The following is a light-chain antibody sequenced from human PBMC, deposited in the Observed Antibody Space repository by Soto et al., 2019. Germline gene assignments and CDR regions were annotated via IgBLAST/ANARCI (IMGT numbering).Light chain of an antibody. CDR1: QSVSSN. J-gene: IGKJ3*01. V-gene: IGKV3-15*01. CDR2: GAS. Sequence: EIVMTQSPATLSVSPGERATLSCRASQSVSSNLAWYQQKPSQAPRLLIYGASTRATGIPARFSGSGSGTEFTLTISSLQSEDFAVYYCQQYNNWPPFTFGPGTKVDI. CDR3: QQYNNWPPFT.